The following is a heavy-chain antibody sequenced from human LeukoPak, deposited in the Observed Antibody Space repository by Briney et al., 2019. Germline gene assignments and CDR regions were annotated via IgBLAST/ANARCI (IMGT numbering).Heavy chain of an antibody. V-gene: IGHV3-30*02. CDR1: GFTFSSYG. CDR3: AKARRQWELPSYYFDY. CDR2: IRYDGSNK. Sequence: PGGSLRLSCAASGFTFSSYGMHWVRQAPGKGLEWVAFIRYDGSNKYYADSVKGRFTISRDNSKNTLYLQMNSLRAEDTAVYYCAKARRQWELPSYYFDYWGQGTLVTVSS. J-gene: IGHJ4*02. D-gene: IGHD1-26*01.